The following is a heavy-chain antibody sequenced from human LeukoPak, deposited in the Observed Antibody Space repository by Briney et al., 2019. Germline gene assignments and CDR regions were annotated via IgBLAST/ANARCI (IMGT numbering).Heavy chain of an antibody. D-gene: IGHD4-17*01. V-gene: IGHV4-59*08. Sequence: SETLSLTCTVSGGSISSYYWSWIRQPPGKGLEWIGYIYYSGSTNYNPSLKSRVTISVDTSKNQFSLKLSSVTAADTAVYYCARQGPTVTPNWFDPWGQGTLVTVSS. CDR3: ARQGPTVTPNWFDP. CDR2: IYYSGST. CDR1: GGSISSYY. J-gene: IGHJ5*02.